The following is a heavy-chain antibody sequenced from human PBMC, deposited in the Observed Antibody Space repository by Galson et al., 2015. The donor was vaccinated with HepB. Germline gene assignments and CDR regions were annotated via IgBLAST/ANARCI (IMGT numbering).Heavy chain of an antibody. V-gene: IGHV3-64D*06. J-gene: IGHJ4*02. D-gene: IGHD5-12*01. Sequence: SLRPSCAASGFSFSDYGMHWVRQAPGKGLEYVPTITKNGDNTYYADSLKGRFTISRDNSKNTLYLQMSGLRVEDTALYYCVKDGTATMTHLDYWGQGTLVTVSS. CDR1: GFSFSDYG. CDR3: VKDGTATMTHLDY. CDR2: ITKNGDNT.